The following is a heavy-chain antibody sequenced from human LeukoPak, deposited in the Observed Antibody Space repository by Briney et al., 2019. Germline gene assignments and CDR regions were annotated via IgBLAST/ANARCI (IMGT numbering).Heavy chain of an antibody. D-gene: IGHD3-22*01. CDR1: GFTFSSYG. V-gene: IGHV3-33*06. CDR3: AKIDSSGYYYFDY. CDR2: IWYDGSKK. J-gene: IGHJ4*02. Sequence: GRSLRLSCAASGFTFSSYGFHWVRQAPGKGLEWVAVIWYDGSKKYYADSVKGRFTISKDNSKNTLYLQMNSLRAEDTAVYYCAKIDSSGYYYFDYWGQGTLVTVSS.